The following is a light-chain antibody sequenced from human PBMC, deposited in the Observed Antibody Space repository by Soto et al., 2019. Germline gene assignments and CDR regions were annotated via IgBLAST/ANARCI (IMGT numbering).Light chain of an antibody. Sequence: EIVMTQSPATLSVSPGERATLSCRASQSVSSNLAWYQQKPGQAPMLLIHGASTRATGIPARFSGSGSGTEFTLTISSLQSEDFAVYYCQQYNNWPPPLAFGGGTKVEIK. J-gene: IGKJ4*01. CDR1: QSVSSN. CDR2: GAS. CDR3: QQYNNWPPPLA. V-gene: IGKV3-15*01.